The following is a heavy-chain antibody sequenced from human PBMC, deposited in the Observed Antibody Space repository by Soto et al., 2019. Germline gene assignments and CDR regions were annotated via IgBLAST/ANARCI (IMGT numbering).Heavy chain of an antibody. V-gene: IGHV4-59*01. J-gene: IGHJ4*02. CDR3: ARSSGYSSSRFDY. CDR1: GGSISSYY. D-gene: IGHD6-13*01. Sequence: SETLSLTCTVSGGSISSYYWSWIRQLPGKGLEWIGYIYYSGSTNYNPSLKSRVTISVDTSKNQFSLKLSSVTAADTAVYYCARSSGYSSSRFDYWGQGILVTVSS. CDR2: IYYSGST.